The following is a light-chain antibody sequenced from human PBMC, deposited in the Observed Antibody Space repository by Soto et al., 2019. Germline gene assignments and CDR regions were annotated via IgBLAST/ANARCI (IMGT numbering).Light chain of an antibody. CDR3: QQAKTFPPT. CDR2: AAS. Sequence: DIQMTQSPSSVSASVGDRVTISCRASQDISSWLAWFQQKPGKAPNLLIYAASTLQSGVPSRFSGSGSGTDFTLTISSVQPEDFVTYYCQQAKTFPPTFGRGTRLEIK. CDR1: QDISSW. J-gene: IGKJ5*01. V-gene: IGKV1-12*01.